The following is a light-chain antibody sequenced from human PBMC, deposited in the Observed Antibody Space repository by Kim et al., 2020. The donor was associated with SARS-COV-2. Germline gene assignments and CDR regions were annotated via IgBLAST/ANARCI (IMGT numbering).Light chain of an antibody. CDR1: ESVSDNC. V-gene: IGKV3-20*01. CDR3: QQYGSAPRT. CDR2: VAS. Sequence: SPGERATRSCRASESVSDNCLAWYQHKPGQAPRLLVYVASSRVTGIPDMLSGSGSGTDFTLTISRLEPEDFAVYYCQQYGSAPRTFGQGAKVEIK. J-gene: IGKJ1*01.